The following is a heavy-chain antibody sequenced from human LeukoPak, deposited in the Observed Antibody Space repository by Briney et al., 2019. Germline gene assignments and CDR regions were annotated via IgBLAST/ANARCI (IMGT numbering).Heavy chain of an antibody. CDR3: ARQRDFWSQYYFDY. CDR1: GGSISSSSYN. V-gene: IGHV4-39*01. J-gene: IGHJ4*02. Sequence: PSETLSLTCTVSGGSISSSSYNWGWIRQPPGKGLEWIGSIYYSGSTYYNPSLKSRVTISVDTSKNQFSLKLSSVTAADTAVYYCARQRDFWSQYYFDYWGQGTLVTVSS. CDR2: IYYSGST. D-gene: IGHD3-3*01.